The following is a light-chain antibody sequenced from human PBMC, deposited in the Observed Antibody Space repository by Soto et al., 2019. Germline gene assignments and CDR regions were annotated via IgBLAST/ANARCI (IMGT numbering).Light chain of an antibody. CDR3: QQYVISVT. Sequence: GTPSLSLWEKATLSCRASQSISGNYLAWYQQKPGQAPRLLIYGASNRATGIPERFSGSGSGTDFTLTIGRLEPQDSAMYYCQQYVISVTFGQGTRLEIK. V-gene: IGKV3-20*01. CDR2: GAS. CDR1: QSISGNY. J-gene: IGKJ5*01.